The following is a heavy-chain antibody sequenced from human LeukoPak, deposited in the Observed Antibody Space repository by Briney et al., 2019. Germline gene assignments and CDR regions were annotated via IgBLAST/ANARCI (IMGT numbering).Heavy chain of an antibody. J-gene: IGHJ4*02. Sequence: SETLSLTCTVSGGSISSGGYYWSWIRQHPGKGLEWIGYIYYSGSTYYNPSLKSRVTISVDTSKNQFSLKLSSVTAADTAVYYCARAPTTVLGYFDYWGQGTLVTVSS. CDR2: IYYSGST. D-gene: IGHD4-11*01. V-gene: IGHV4-31*03. CDR3: ARAPTTVLGYFDY. CDR1: GGSISSGGYY.